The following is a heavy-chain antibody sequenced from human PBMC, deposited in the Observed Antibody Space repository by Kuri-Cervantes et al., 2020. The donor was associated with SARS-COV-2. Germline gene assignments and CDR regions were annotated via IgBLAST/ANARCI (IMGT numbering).Heavy chain of an antibody. D-gene: IGHD4-17*01. CDR3: ARAPDYGDYYYYGMDV. CDR1: GFTFSSYW. CDR2: INSDGSST. V-gene: IGHV3-74*01. Sequence: ESLKISFAASGFTFSSYWMHWVRQAPGKGLVWVSRINSDGSSTSYADSVKGRFTISRDNAKNTLYLQMNSLRAEDTAVYYCARAPDYGDYYYYGMDVWGQGTTVTVSS. J-gene: IGHJ6*02.